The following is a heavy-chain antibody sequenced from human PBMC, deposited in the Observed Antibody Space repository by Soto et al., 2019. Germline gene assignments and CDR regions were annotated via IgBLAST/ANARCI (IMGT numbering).Heavy chain of an antibody. CDR1: GYSFAGYW. CDR2: IDPSDSQT. J-gene: IGHJ4*02. D-gene: IGHD3-22*01. Sequence: GASLKISCKGSGYSFAGYWITWVRQKPGKGLEWMGRIDPSDSQTYYSPSFRGHVTISATKSITTVFLQWSSLVASDTAMYYCARQIYDSDTGPNFQYYFDSWGQGTPVTVSS. CDR3: ARQIYDSDTGPNFQYYFDS. V-gene: IGHV5-10-1*01.